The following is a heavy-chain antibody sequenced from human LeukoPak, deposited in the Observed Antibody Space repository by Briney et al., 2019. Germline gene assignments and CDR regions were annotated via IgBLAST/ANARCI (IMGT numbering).Heavy chain of an antibody. CDR3: ARVQQWLVIDY. Sequence: SETLSLTCTVSGGSISSYYWSWIRQPPGKGLEWIGYIYYSGSTNYNPSLKSRVTISADTSKNQFSLKLSSVTAADTAVYYCARVQQWLVIDYWGQGTLVTVSS. J-gene: IGHJ4*02. CDR2: IYYSGST. D-gene: IGHD6-19*01. V-gene: IGHV4-59*01. CDR1: GGSISSYY.